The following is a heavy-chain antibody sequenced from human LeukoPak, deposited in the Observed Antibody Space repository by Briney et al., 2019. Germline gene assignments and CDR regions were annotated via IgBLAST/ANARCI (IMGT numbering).Heavy chain of an antibody. Sequence: SETLSLTCTVSGGSISSYYWSWIRQPPGKGLEWIGYIYYSGSTNYNPSLKSRVTISVDTSKNQFSLKLSSVTAADTAVYYCARGEYDILTGYSSEDDAFDIWGQGTLVTVSS. CDR3: ARGEYDILTGYSSEDDAFDI. CDR2: IYYSGST. CDR1: GGSISSYY. V-gene: IGHV4-59*01. D-gene: IGHD3-9*01. J-gene: IGHJ3*02.